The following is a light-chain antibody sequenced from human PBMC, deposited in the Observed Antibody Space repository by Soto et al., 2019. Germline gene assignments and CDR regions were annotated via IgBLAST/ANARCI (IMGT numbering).Light chain of an antibody. J-gene: IGKJ5*01. CDR1: QAIFNF. Sequence: DIQVTQSPSSLSASVGDRFTITCLSSQAIFNFLNWYQQKEGTAPRFLIYATSNLQSGVPSRFSGTGSGTEFTLTISSLQPEDFATYFCQQGYSLPITFGQGTRLEIK. CDR3: QQGYSLPIT. CDR2: ATS. V-gene: IGKV1-39*01.